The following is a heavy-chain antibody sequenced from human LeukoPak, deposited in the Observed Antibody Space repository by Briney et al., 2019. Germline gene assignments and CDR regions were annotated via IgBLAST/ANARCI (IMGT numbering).Heavy chain of an antibody. CDR3: ARGTTDDYGLDY. J-gene: IGHJ4*02. Sequence: GGSLRLSCAASGFTFSDYWMPWIRQGPGKGLVWVSHINTDGRTTAYAGSVKGRFTVSRDNAKNTLYLQMNSLTPEDTAVYYCARGTTDDYGLDYSGQGALVTVSS. CDR1: GFTFSDYW. CDR2: INTDGRTT. V-gene: IGHV3-74*01. D-gene: IGHD3-16*01.